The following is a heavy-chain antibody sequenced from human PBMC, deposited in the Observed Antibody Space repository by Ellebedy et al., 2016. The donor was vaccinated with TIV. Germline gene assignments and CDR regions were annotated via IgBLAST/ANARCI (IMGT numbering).Heavy chain of an antibody. Sequence: GESLKISCAASGFSFSSYIMNWVRQAPGKAPAWVSSISSASSDLSSADSGKGRFTISRDNAKNLLYLQMNTLGVEDTAVYYCAAGSREYWFDPWGQGTLVTVSS. CDR2: ISSASSDL. V-gene: IGHV3-21*01. CDR3: AAGSREYWFDP. D-gene: IGHD3-10*01. CDR1: GFSFSSYI. J-gene: IGHJ5*02.